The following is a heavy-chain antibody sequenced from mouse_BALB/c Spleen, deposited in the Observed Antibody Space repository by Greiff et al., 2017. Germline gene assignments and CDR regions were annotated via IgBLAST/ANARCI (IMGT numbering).Heavy chain of an antibody. CDR3: ARSEANWDGDY. CDR2: INPYNDGT. CDR1: GYTFTSYV. D-gene: IGHD4-1*01. J-gene: IGHJ2*01. V-gene: IGHV1-14*01. Sequence: EVQLQQSGPELVKPGASVKMSCKASGYTFTSYVMHWVKQKPGQGLEWIGYINPYNDGTKYNEKFKGKATLTSDKSSSTAYMELSSLTSEDSAVYYCARSEANWDGDYWGQGTTLTVSS.